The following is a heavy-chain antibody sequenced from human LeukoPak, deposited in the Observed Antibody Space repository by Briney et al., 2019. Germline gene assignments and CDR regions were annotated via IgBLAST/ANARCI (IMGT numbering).Heavy chain of an antibody. CDR1: GFTFSTYS. D-gene: IGHD2-2*01. CDR2: ISSSSSTI. Sequence: GGSLRLSCAASGFTFSTYSMKWVRQAPGKGLEWVSYISSSSSTIYYADSVKGRFTISRDNAKNSLFLQINSLRAEYTAVYYCARGGYCSTTTCYLSDAFDIRGQGTTVTVSS. V-gene: IGHV3-48*01. J-gene: IGHJ3*02. CDR3: ARGGYCSTTTCYLSDAFDI.